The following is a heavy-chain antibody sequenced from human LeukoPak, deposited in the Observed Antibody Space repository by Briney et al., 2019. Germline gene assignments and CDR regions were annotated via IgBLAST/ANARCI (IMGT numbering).Heavy chain of an antibody. CDR3: ARNYYDSSGYYS. Sequence: GGSLRLSCAASGFTFSSYAMSWVRQAPGKGLEWVSGISGSGDNTYYADSVKGRFTISRDNSKNTLYVQVNSLGTEDTAAYYCARNYYDSSGYYSWGQGTLVTVSS. CDR2: ISGSGDNT. D-gene: IGHD3-22*01. J-gene: IGHJ4*02. V-gene: IGHV3-23*01. CDR1: GFTFSSYA.